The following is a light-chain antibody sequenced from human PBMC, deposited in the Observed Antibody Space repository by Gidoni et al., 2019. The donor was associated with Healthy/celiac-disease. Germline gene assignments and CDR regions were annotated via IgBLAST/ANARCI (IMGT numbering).Light chain of an antibody. Sequence: SYELTQPLSVSVALGQTARIPCGGNNLGSKNVHWYQQKPGQAPVLVIYRDSNRPSGIPERFSVSNSGNTATLTISRAQAGDEADYYCQVWDSSTGVFGGGTKLTVL. CDR3: QVWDSSTGV. J-gene: IGLJ3*02. CDR1: NLGSKN. V-gene: IGLV3-9*01. CDR2: RDS.